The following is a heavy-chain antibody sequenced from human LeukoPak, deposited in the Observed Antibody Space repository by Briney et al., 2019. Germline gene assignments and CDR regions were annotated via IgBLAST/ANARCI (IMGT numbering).Heavy chain of an antibody. Sequence: GGSLRLSCAASGFTFSTYSMNWVRQAPGKGLEWVSSINSNSDYIYYADSVRGRFTISRDNAKNSLSLQMNSLRAEDTAVYYCARMDIGLVRDWGQGTLVTVSS. J-gene: IGHJ4*02. CDR2: INSNSDYI. D-gene: IGHD3-10*01. CDR3: ARMDIGLVRD. CDR1: GFTFSTYS. V-gene: IGHV3-21*01.